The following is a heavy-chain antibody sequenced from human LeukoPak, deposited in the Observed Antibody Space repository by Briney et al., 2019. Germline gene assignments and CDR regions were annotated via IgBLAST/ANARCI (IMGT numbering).Heavy chain of an antibody. CDR2: ISWNSNSI. V-gene: IGHV3-9*01. CDR3: AKDYDSSGYYYFDY. D-gene: IGHD3-22*01. J-gene: IGHJ4*02. CDR1: GFTLRNYA. Sequence: GGSLRLSCAASGFTLRNYAMHWVRQGPGQGLEWVSGISWNSNSIGYADSVKGRFTITRDNAKNALYLQMNNLRTEDTALYYCAKDYDSSGYYYFDYWGQGTQVTVSS.